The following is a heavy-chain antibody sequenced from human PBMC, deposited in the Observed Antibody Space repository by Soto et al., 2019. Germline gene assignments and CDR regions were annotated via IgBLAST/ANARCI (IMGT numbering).Heavy chain of an antibody. D-gene: IGHD3-3*01. CDR2: IFTTGST. V-gene: IGHV4-4*07. Sequence: SETLSLTCTVSGGSIISYYWSWIRQPAGKGLEWIGRIFTTGSTNYNPSLKSRVTMSVDTSKNQFSLKLTSVNAADTAVYYCARDFGRRGMDVWGQGTTVTVSS. CDR3: ARDFGRRGMDV. CDR1: GGSIISYY. J-gene: IGHJ6*02.